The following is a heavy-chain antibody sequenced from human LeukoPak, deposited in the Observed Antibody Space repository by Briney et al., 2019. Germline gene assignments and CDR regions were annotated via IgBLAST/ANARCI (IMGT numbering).Heavy chain of an antibody. CDR2: TNPNSGNT. V-gene: IGHV1-8*03. CDR1: GYTFTSYD. Sequence: ASVKVSCKASGYTFTSYDINWVRQATGQGLEWMGWTNPNSGNTGYAQKFQGRVTITRNTSISTAYMELSSLRSEDTAVYYCARVARGEQLYDYWGQGTLVTVSS. J-gene: IGHJ4*02. D-gene: IGHD1/OR15-1a*01. CDR3: ARVARGEQLYDY.